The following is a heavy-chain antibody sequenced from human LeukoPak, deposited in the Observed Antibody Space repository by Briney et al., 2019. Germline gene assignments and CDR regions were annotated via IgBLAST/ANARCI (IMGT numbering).Heavy chain of an antibody. D-gene: IGHD3-16*01. Sequence: SVKLSCNASAGTFSIYAISWVRQAPGQGLEWMGRIIPILGVANYAQKVQGRVTITADKSTSKAYMELSSLRSEVSAVYYCAREIPTYRSFDYWGQGTLVTVSS. CDR2: IIPILGVA. J-gene: IGHJ4*02. CDR1: AGTFSIYA. CDR3: AREIPTYRSFDY. V-gene: IGHV1-69*04.